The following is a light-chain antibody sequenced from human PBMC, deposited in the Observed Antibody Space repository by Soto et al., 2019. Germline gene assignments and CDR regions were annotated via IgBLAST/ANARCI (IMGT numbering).Light chain of an antibody. CDR3: QQYKRT. Sequence: DIQMTQSPSTLSASVGDRVTITCRASQSISSWWAWYQQKPGKAPKLLIYDASSLESGVPSRFSGSGTGTEFTLTISSLQPDDFATYYCYCQQYKRTFGQGTKVEIK. J-gene: IGKJ1*01. CDR2: DAS. V-gene: IGKV1-5*01. CDR1: QSISSW.